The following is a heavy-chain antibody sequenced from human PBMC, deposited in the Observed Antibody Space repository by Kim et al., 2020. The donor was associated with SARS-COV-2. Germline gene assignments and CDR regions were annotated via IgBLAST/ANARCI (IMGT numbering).Heavy chain of an antibody. Sequence: SETLSLTCAVYGGSFSGYYWSWIRQPPGKGLEWIGEINHSGSTNYNPSLKSRVTISVDTSKNQFSLKLSSVTAADTAVYYCARGRLIGYCSGGSCSYYFDYWGQGTLVTVSS. CDR2: INHSGST. CDR1: GGSFSGYY. CDR3: ARGRLIGYCSGGSCSYYFDY. V-gene: IGHV4-34*01. D-gene: IGHD2-15*01. J-gene: IGHJ4*02.